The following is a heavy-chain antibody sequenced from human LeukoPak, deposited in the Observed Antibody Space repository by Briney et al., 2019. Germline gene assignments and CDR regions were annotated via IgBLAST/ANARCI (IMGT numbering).Heavy chain of an antibody. Sequence: ASVTVSCKATGGTFSSYAISWVRQAPGKGREWVGSIIPIFGTANYAQKFQGRVTITTDESTSIAYMELSSLRSEDTAVYYCARDREDYYGSGSSNLYYYYMDVWGKGTTVTVSS. J-gene: IGHJ6*03. CDR3: ARDREDYYGSGSSNLYYYYMDV. CDR1: GGTFSSYA. CDR2: IIPIFGTA. D-gene: IGHD3-10*01. V-gene: IGHV1-69*05.